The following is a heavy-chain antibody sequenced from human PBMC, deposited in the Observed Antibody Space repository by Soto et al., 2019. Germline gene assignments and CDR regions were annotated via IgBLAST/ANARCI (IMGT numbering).Heavy chain of an antibody. D-gene: IGHD2-21*02. Sequence: EVQLVESGGGLVQPGGSLRLSCAASGFTFSNFPMPWVRQAPGKGLEWVSYISGASNYIYYADSVKGRFTISRDNAKNSRSLQMNSLRDEDTAVYYCASQVYTVVTPIDYWGQGTLVTVSS. CDR2: ISGASNYI. CDR1: GFTFSNFP. J-gene: IGHJ4*02. V-gene: IGHV3-48*02. CDR3: ASQVYTVVTPIDY.